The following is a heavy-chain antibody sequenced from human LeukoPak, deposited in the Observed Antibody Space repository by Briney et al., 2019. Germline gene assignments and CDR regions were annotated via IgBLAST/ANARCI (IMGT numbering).Heavy chain of an antibody. CDR2: ISSGSNSI. CDR1: GFTFRSYS. CDR3: ARDRGTTVTPNY. D-gene: IGHD4-17*01. J-gene: IGHJ4*02. Sequence: GGSLRLSCAASGFTFRSYSMDWVRQAPGKGLEWVSHISSGSNSINYADSVKGRFTISRDNAKNSLLLQLNSLRDEDTAVYYCARDRGTTVTPNYWGRGTLVTVSS. V-gene: IGHV3-48*02.